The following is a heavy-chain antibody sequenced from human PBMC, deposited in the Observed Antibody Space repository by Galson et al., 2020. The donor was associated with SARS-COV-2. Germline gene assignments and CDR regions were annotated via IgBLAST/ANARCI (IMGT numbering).Heavy chain of an antibody. CDR1: GFMFSSYA. V-gene: IGHV3-23*01. CDR3: AKGLKTPGPPTYYDFWSGPYDS. J-gene: IGHJ4*02. CDR2: ISGSGYTP. D-gene: IGHD3-3*01. Sequence: GESLKISCAASGFMFSSYAISWVRQAPGKGLEWVSAISGSGYTPYYADSVKGRFTISRDNSKNTLYLQMNSLRAEDTALYYCAKGLKTPGPPTYYDFWSGPYDSWGQGTLVTVSS.